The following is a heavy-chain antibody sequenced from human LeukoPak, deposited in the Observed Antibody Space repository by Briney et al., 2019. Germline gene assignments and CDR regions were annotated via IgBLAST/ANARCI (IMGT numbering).Heavy chain of an antibody. CDR1: GGSISSSSYY. J-gene: IGHJ4*02. Sequence: KPSETLSLTCTVSGGSISSSSYYWGWVRQPPGKGLEWIGSIFYSGSTYYNPSLKTRVNISVDTSKNQFSLDLNSVTAADTAVYYCARHDWGTTIFGVAFFDYWGQGTLVTVSS. D-gene: IGHD3-3*01. V-gene: IGHV4-39*01. CDR3: ARHDWGTTIFGVAFFDY. CDR2: IFYSGST.